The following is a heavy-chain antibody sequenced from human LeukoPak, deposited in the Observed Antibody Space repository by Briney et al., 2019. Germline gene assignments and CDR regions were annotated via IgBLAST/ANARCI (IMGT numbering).Heavy chain of an antibody. CDR1: GFSLNTSGVC. D-gene: IGHD3-22*01. Sequence: QSGPALVKPTQTLTLTCSFSGFSLNTSGVCVSWIRQPPGKALEWLARIDWDDDKYYSTSLKTRLTISKDTSKDQVVLTMANVDPVDTATYFCARMLGATYYESSRYYYDAFDIWGQGTMVTVSS. V-gene: IGHV2-70*11. CDR3: ARMLGATYYESSRYYYDAFDI. CDR2: IDWDDDK. J-gene: IGHJ3*02.